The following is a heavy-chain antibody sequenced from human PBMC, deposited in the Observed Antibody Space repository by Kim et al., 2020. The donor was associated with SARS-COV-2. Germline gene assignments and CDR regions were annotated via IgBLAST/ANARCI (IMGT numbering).Heavy chain of an antibody. Sequence: GESLKISCKGSGYGFTSYWINWVRQMPGKGLEWMGRIDPSDSYTNYSPSFQGHVTISADKSISTAYLQWSSLKASDTAVYFCAGDYSNYGEGNYGMDVWGQGTTVTVS. J-gene: IGHJ6*02. CDR2: IDPSDSYT. CDR3: AGDYSNYGEGNYGMDV. V-gene: IGHV5-10-1*01. D-gene: IGHD4-4*01. CDR1: GYGFTSYW.